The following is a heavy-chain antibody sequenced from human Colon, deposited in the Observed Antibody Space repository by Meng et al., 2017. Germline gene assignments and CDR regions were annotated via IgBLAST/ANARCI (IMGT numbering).Heavy chain of an antibody. CDR2: TWYDGNEQ. CDR3: AKSDWLDP. V-gene: IGHV3-33*03. CDR1: GFSFSSHG. Sequence: VPLGGSGGGVVQPGKSLRLSCAASGFSFSSHGMHWVRQAPGKGLEWVSITWYDGNEQHYADSVKGRFTISRDIAKNTLYLQMNSLRVEDTAVYHCAKSDWLDPWGQGTLVTVSS. J-gene: IGHJ5*02.